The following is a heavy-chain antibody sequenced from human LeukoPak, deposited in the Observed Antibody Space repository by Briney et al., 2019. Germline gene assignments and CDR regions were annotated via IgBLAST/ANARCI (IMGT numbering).Heavy chain of an antibody. CDR2: ISYDGSNK. CDR3: AKPSFGGSYCFFDY. D-gene: IGHD2-15*01. CDR1: GFTFSSYG. V-gene: IGHV3-30*18. Sequence: PGGSLRLSYAASGFTFSSYGMHWVRQAPGKGLEWVAVISYDGSNKYYADSVKGRFTISRDNSKNTLYLQMNSLRAEDTAVYYCAKPSFGGSYCFFDYWGQGTLVTVSS. J-gene: IGHJ4*02.